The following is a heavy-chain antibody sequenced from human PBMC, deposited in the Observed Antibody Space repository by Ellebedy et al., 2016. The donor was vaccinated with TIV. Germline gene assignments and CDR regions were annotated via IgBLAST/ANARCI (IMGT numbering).Heavy chain of an antibody. J-gene: IGHJ4*02. CDR1: GCTVSSTY. CDR2: IKQDGSEK. D-gene: IGHD2-8*01. V-gene: IGHV3-7*03. CDR3: ARSRGVSY. Sequence: PGGSLRLSCAASGCTVSSTYMSWVRQAPGKGPECVANIKQDGSEKYYVDSVKGRFTISRDNAKNSLYLQMNSLRAEDTAVYFCARSRGVSYWGQGTLVTVSS.